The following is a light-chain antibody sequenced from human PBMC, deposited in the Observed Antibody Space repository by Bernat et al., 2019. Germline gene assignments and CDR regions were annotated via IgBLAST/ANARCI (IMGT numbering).Light chain of an antibody. V-gene: IGLV2-11*01. Sequence: QSALTQPRSVSGSPGQSVTISCTGTSSDVGGYNYVSWYQQHPGKAPKLMIYDVSKRPSGVPDRFSGSKSGNTASLTISGLQAEDEADYYCCSYAGSYNGVFGGGTKLTV. CDR1: SSDVGGYNY. J-gene: IGLJ2*01. CDR2: DVS. CDR3: CSYAGSYNGV.